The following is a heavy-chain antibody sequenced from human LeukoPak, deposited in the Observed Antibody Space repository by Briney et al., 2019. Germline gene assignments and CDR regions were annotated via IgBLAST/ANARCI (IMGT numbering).Heavy chain of an antibody. CDR2: IWYDGSNK. Sequence: PGGSLRLSCAASGFTFSSYGMHWVRQAPGKGLEWVAVIWYDGSNKYYADSVKGRFTISRDNSKNTLYLQMNSLRAEDTAVYYCARDLSGGYTYDYWGQGTLVTVSS. CDR3: ARDLSGGYTYDY. V-gene: IGHV3-30*19. J-gene: IGHJ4*02. CDR1: GFTFSSYG. D-gene: IGHD6-25*01.